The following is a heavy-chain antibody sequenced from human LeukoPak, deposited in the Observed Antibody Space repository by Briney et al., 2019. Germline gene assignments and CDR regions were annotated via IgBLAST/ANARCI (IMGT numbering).Heavy chain of an antibody. CDR2: INHSGST. Sequence: SETLSLTCAVYGGSFSGYYWSWIRHPPGKGREWIGEINHSGSTNYNPSLKSRVTISVDTSKNKFSLKLSSVTAADTAVYYCARGYGSGSYYRLNWFDPWGQGTLVTVSS. V-gene: IGHV4-34*01. CDR3: ARGYGSGSYYRLNWFDP. D-gene: IGHD3-10*01. CDR1: GGSFSGYY. J-gene: IGHJ5*02.